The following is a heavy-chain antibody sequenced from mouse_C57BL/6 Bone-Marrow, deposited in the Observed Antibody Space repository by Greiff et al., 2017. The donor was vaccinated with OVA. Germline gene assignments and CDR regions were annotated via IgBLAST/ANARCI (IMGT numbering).Heavy chain of an antibody. CDR3: ARSNSPFV. CDR1: GYTFTSYW. Sequence: QVQLQQPGAELVKPGASVKLSCKASGYTFTSYWMQWVKQRPGQGLEWIGEIDPSDSYTNYNQKFKGKATLTVDTSSSTAYMQLSSLTSEDSAVYYCARSNSPFVWGTGTTVTVSS. CDR2: IDPSDSYT. V-gene: IGHV1-50*01. J-gene: IGHJ1*03.